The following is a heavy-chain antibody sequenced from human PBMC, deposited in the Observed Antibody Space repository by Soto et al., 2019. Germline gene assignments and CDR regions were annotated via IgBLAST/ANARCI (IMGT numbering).Heavy chain of an antibody. Sequence: ASVKVSCKASGGTFSSCAISWVRQAPGQGLEWMGGIIPIFGTANYAQKFQGRVTITADKSTSTAYMELSSLRSEDTAVYYCAREAAGGTTSLSYYYYGMDVWGQGTTVTVSS. V-gene: IGHV1-69*06. CDR3: AREAAGGTTSLSYYYYGMDV. CDR2: IIPIFGTA. J-gene: IGHJ6*02. CDR1: GGTFSSCA. D-gene: IGHD1-7*01.